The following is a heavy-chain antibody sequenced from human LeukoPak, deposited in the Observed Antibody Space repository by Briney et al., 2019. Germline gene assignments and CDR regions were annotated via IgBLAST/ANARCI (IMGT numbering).Heavy chain of an antibody. J-gene: IGHJ6*03. CDR3: TRHLAKRTTVTSGYYYYMDV. Sequence: GGSLRLSCAASGFTFSGSAMHWVRQASGKALEWVGRIRSKANSYATAYAASVKGRFTISRDDSKNTAYLQMNSLKTEDTAVYYRTRHLAKRTTVTSGYYYYMDVWGKGTTVTVSS. V-gene: IGHV3-73*01. CDR2: IRSKANSYAT. CDR1: GFTFSGSA. D-gene: IGHD4-17*01.